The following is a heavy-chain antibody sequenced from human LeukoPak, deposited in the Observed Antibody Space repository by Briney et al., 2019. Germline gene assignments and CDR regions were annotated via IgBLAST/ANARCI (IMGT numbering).Heavy chain of an antibody. CDR1: GGSISSGDYY. Sequence: PSETLSLTCTVSGGSISSGDYYWSWIRQPPGKGLEWIGYIYYSGGTYYNPSLKSRVTISVDTSKNQFSLKLSSVTAADTAVYYCARASGIQLWLTDYWGQGTLVTVSS. D-gene: IGHD5-18*01. CDR2: IYYSGGT. J-gene: IGHJ4*02. CDR3: ARASGIQLWLTDY. V-gene: IGHV4-30-4*01.